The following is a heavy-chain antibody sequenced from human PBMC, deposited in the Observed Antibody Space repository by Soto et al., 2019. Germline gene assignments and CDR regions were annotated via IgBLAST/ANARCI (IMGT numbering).Heavy chain of an antibody. D-gene: IGHD3-16*01. CDR1: GYTFIRYG. Sequence: QVQLVQSAAEVKKPGASVKVSCKASGYTFIRYGITWVRQAPGQGLDWMGRISAYNDYTIYAQKLQGRFTMTTDTSTRIVYMELRGLKSDATAVYYCARGGYYDNSWGKLSHYGLDVWGQGTSVTVSS. CDR3: ARGGYYDNSWGKLSHYGLDV. CDR2: ISAYNDYT. J-gene: IGHJ6*02. V-gene: IGHV1-18*01.